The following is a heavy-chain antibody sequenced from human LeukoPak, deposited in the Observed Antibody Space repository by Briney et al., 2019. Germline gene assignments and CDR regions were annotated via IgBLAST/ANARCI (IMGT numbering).Heavy chain of an antibody. V-gene: IGHV1-69*13. CDR1: GYTFTGYY. CDR3: ARDRGSSGYYYSPFDY. CDR2: IIPIFGTA. Sequence: GASVKVSCKASGYTFTGYYMHWVRQAPGQGLEWMGGIIPIFGTANYAQKFQGRVTITADESTSTAYMELSSLRSEDTAVYYCARDRGSSGYYYSPFDYWGQGTLVTVSS. D-gene: IGHD3-22*01. J-gene: IGHJ4*02.